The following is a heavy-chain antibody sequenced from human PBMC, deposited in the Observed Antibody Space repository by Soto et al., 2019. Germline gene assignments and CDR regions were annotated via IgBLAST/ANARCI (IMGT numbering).Heavy chain of an antibody. Sequence: QVQLVQSGAEMKQPGASVKLSCQASGYIFIHCFMHWVRQAPGQGLEWMGGINPSSGTTTYAQKFQGRVTVTRDTSTSTVYRDLSSLGSGDTAMYYCARSLGETTSLFDYWGQGSLVTVSA. D-gene: IGHD1-26*01. CDR3: ARSLGETTSLFDY. CDR2: INPSSGTT. V-gene: IGHV1-46*01. CDR1: GYIFIHCF. J-gene: IGHJ4*02.